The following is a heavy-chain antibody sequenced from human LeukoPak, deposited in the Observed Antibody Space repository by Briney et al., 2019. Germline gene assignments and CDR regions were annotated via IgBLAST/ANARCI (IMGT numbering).Heavy chain of an antibody. CDR3: ARGGRGSGSYYARNYYYYYMDV. J-gene: IGHJ6*03. CDR1: GYTFTGYY. CDR2: INPNSCGT. Sequence: ASVKVSCKASGYTFTGYYMHWVRQAPGQGLEWMGWINPNSCGTNYAQKFQGRVNMTRDTSISTAYMELSRLRSDDTAVYYCARGGRGSGSYYARNYYYYYMDVWGKGTTVTVSS. V-gene: IGHV1-2*02. D-gene: IGHD3-10*01.